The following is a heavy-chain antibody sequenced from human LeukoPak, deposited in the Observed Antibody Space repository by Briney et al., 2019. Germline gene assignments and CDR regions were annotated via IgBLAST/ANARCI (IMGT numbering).Heavy chain of an antibody. V-gene: IGHV3-23*01. CDR2: ISGSGGAT. Sequence: GGSLRLSCAASGFTFNTYGMSWVRQAPGKGLEWVSGISGSGGATYYADSVKGRFTISRDDPHNTLYLQMNSLRAEDTAVYYCAKDRQYYYGSGSYDYWGQGTLVTVSS. J-gene: IGHJ4*02. D-gene: IGHD3-10*01. CDR3: AKDRQYYYGSGSYDY. CDR1: GFTFNTYG.